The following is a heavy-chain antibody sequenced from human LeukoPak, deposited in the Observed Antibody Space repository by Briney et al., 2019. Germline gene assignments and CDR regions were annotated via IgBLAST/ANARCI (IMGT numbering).Heavy chain of an antibody. J-gene: IGHJ4*02. V-gene: IGHV3-30*18. CDR1: AFTFSTYG. D-gene: IGHD1-26*01. CDR3: AKDKVGATTGGYYFDY. CDR2: ISYDGSNK. Sequence: GGSLRLSCAASAFTFSTYGMHWVRQAPGKGLETVAAISYDGSNKYYADSVKGRFTISRDNSKNTLYLQMNSLRAEDTAVYYCAKDKVGATTGGYYFDYWGQGTLVTVSS.